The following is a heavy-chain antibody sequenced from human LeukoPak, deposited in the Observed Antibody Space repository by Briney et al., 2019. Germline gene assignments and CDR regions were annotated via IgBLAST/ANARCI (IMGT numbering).Heavy chain of an antibody. Sequence: GGSLRLSCAASGFTFSSYAMHWVRQAPGKGLEWVSAITDDGGTTYYAESVKGRFTISRDNSMDTLYLQMNSLRVEDTATYYCAKGAGGDGSSRYWGQGTLVTVSS. D-gene: IGHD3-16*01. CDR2: ITDDGGTT. J-gene: IGHJ4*02. CDR3: AKGAGGDGSSRY. V-gene: IGHV3-23*01. CDR1: GFTFSSYA.